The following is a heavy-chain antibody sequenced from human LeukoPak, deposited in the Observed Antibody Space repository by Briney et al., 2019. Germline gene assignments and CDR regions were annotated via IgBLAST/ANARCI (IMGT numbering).Heavy chain of an antibody. CDR1: GGSISSSSDY. V-gene: IGHV4-39*07. J-gene: IGHJ4*02. CDR2: IYYSENT. CDR3: AGEMSSGSFRDFDY. D-gene: IGHD3-22*01. Sequence: PSETLSLTCTVSGGSISSSSDYWGWIRQAPGKGLEWIGSIYYSENTYYNSPLKSRVTISVDTSKNQFSLKLSSVTAADTAVYYCAGEMSSGSFRDFDYWGQGTLVTVSS.